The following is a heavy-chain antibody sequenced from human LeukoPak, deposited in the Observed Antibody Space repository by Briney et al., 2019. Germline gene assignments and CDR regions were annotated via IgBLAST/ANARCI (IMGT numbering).Heavy chain of an antibody. CDR3: ARAEVIAIFDY. Sequence: PGGSLRHSCAASGFTVSSYYMSWVRQAPGKGLEWVSIIYSGGSTYYADSVKGRFTISRDNSQNTVYLQMNSLRGEDTAVYYCARAEVIAIFDYWGQGTLVTVSS. D-gene: IGHD2-21*01. CDR1: GFTVSSYY. CDR2: IYSGGST. V-gene: IGHV3-66*02. J-gene: IGHJ4*02.